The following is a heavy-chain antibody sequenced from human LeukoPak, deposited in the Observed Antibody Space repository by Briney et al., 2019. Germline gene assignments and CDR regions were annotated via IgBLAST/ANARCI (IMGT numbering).Heavy chain of an antibody. V-gene: IGHV3-23*01. D-gene: IGHD6-13*01. CDR1: GLTFKFYA. CDR2: ITGDASVT. Sequence: PGGSLRLSCAGSGLTFKFYAMTWVRQAPGKGLEWVSGITGDASVTYDADSVKGRFNISRDNSKNTLYLQLNSLRAEDKAVYYCAKAYSSSLYGDAFHIWSQGTKVTVSP. J-gene: IGHJ3*02. CDR3: AKAYSSSLYGDAFHI.